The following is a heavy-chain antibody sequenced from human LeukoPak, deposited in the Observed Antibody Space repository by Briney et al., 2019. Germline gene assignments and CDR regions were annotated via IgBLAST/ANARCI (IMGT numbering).Heavy chain of an antibody. D-gene: IGHD1-26*01. CDR1: GFTFSDYG. V-gene: IGHV3-33*01. J-gene: IGHJ4*02. CDR3: ARQNTGSWLDY. Sequence: GASLRLSCAASGFTFSDYGIHWVRQAPGKGLEWVAIIRYDGSNQYYADSVKGRFTMSRDNSKNTVYMQMNSLRAEDTAVYYCARQNTGSWLDYWGQGALVTVSS. CDR2: IRYDGSNQ.